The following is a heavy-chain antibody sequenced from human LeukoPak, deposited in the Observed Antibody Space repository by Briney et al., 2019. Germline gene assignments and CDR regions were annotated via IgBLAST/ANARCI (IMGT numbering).Heavy chain of an antibody. CDR2: IEQDGSEK. CDR3: AKSRGGNYYVFDY. D-gene: IGHD1-26*01. Sequence: GGSLRLSCAASGFTFSSYWMNWVRQAPGRGLEWVANIEQDGSEKYYVDSVKGRFTISRDNAKNSLYLQMHSLRAEDTAVYYCAKSRGGNYYVFDYWGQGTLVTVSS. CDR1: GFTFSSYW. J-gene: IGHJ4*02. V-gene: IGHV3-7*01.